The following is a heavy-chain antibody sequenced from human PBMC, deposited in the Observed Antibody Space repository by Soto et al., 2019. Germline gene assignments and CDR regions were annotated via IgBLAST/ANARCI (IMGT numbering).Heavy chain of an antibody. CDR1: GYTFTSYG. Sequence: QVQLVQSGVEVEKPGASVKVSCKASGYTFTSYGVSWVRQAPGQGLEWMGWISAYNGNTNYAQKFQGRVTMTTDTFTSIVYRELRSLSSNVREVYYYERGVPTVTTGGRDFWDQRTLV. V-gene: IGHV1-18*01. CDR3: ERGVPTVTTGGRDF. J-gene: IGHJ4*02. D-gene: IGHD4-17*01. CDR2: ISAYNGNT.